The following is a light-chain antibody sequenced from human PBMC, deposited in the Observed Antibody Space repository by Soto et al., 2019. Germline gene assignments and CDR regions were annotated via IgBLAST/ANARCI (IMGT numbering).Light chain of an antibody. J-gene: IGKJ1*01. CDR3: MQALRTAWT. CDR1: QSLLHSNGYKY. V-gene: IGKV2-28*01. CDR2: LGS. Sequence: DIVMTQSPLSLPVTPGEPASISCRSSQSLLHSNGYKYLDWYLQKPGQSPQLLIYLGSNRASGVPDRVSGSGSGTDFTLKISRVEAKDVGVYYYMQALRTAWTFGQGTKVEIK.